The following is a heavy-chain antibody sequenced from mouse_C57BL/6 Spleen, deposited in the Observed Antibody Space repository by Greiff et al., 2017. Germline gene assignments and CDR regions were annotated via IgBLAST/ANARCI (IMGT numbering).Heavy chain of an antibody. D-gene: IGHD1-1*01. Sequence: VQLQQSGAELVRPGASVTLSCKASGYTFTAYAMHWVKQTPVHGLEWIGAFDPDTDGTAYNQKFKGKAILTADTSSSTAYMELRSLTSEDSAVYYGTRLSHYYGSSYDMDYWGQGTSVTVSS. CDR1: GYTFTAYA. CDR3: TRLSHYYGSSYDMDY. V-gene: IGHV1-15*01. CDR2: FDPDTDGT. J-gene: IGHJ4*01.